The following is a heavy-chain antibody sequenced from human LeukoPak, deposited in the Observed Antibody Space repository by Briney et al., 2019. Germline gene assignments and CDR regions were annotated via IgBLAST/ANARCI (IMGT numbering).Heavy chain of an antibody. Sequence: ASVKVSCKASGYTFTSYGISWVRQAPGQGLEWMGWISAYNGNTNYAQKLQGRVTMTRDTSTSTVYMELSSLRSEDTAVYYCARDQSSGSYGVAAFDIWGQGTMVTVSS. J-gene: IGHJ3*02. CDR3: ARDQSSGSYGVAAFDI. V-gene: IGHV1-18*01. CDR1: GYTFTSYG. D-gene: IGHD1-26*01. CDR2: ISAYNGNT.